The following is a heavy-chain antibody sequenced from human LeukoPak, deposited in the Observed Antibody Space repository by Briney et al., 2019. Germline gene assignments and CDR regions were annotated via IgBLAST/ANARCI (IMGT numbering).Heavy chain of an antibody. CDR2: TNPNSGGT. J-gene: IGHJ4*02. V-gene: IGHV1-2*02. Sequence: ASVKVSCRASGYTFGDYYMHWVRQAPGQGLEWMGWTNPNSGGTNYAQKFRGRVTMTRDTSITTAYMELSTVTSDDTAVYFCAREPRRHFDYWGQGTLVTVSS. CDR3: AREPRRHFDY. CDR1: GYTFGDYY.